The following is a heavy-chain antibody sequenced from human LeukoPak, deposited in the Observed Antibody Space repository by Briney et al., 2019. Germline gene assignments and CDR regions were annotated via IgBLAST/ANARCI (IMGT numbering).Heavy chain of an antibody. V-gene: IGHV5-51*01. CDR3: ARLEEDLTLGVAGYWFVP. J-gene: IGHJ5*02. CDR2: IYPDDSNT. Sequence: GESLKISCKGSGYSFTSYWIGWVRQMPGKGLEWMGIIYPDDSNTRYSPSFQGQVTLSADKSINTAYLQWSSLRASDTAMYYRARLEEDLTLGVAGYWFVPWGQGTLVTVS. D-gene: IGHD3-16*01. CDR1: GYSFTSYW.